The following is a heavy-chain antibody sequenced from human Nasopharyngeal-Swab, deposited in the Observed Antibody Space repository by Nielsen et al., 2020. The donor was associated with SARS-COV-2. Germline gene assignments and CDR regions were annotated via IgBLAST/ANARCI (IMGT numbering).Heavy chain of an antibody. CDR2: IIPIFGTA. J-gene: IGHJ5*02. D-gene: IGHD1-14*01. CDR1: GGSFSSYA. CDR3: ARDVSYKFDT. Sequence: SVKVSCKASGGSFSSYAIIWVRQAPGQGLEWMGGIIPIFGTANYAQKFQGRVTMTRDTSMSTAHMDLRSLGSDDTAVYYCARDVSYKFDTWGQGTLVTVSS. V-gene: IGHV1-69*05.